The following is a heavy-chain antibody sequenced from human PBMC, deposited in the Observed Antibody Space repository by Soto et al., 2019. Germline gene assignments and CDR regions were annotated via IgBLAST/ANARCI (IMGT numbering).Heavy chain of an antibody. J-gene: IGHJ5*02. V-gene: IGHV6-1*01. Sequence: PSQTLSLTCAISGDTVSSNIAAWNWIRQSPSRGLEWLGRTYYKSQWYYDYAVSVKSRITINPDTSKNQFSLQLNSVSPEDTAVHYDARDRQSVRGVQKAVGNVDPCGQGTLVTVSS. D-gene: IGHD3-10*01. CDR1: GDTVSSNIAA. CDR3: ARDRQSVRGVQKAVGNVDP. CDR2: TYYKSQWYY.